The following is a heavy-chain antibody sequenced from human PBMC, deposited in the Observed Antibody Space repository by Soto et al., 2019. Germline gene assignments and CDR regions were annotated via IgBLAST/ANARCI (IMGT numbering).Heavy chain of an antibody. J-gene: IGHJ4*02. CDR2: INPSGGST. CDR3: ARGGLVGATRDYFDY. D-gene: IGHD1-26*01. Sequence: ASVKVSCKASGYTFTSYYMHWVRQAPGQGLEWMGIINPSGGSTSYAQKFQGRVTMTRDTSTSTVYMELSSLRSEDTAVYYCARGGLVGATRDYFDYWGQGTLVTVSS. CDR1: GYTFTSYY. V-gene: IGHV1-46*01.